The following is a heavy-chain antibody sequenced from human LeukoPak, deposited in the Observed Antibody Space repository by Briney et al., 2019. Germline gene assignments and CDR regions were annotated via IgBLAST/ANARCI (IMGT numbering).Heavy chain of an antibody. J-gene: IGHJ6*03. CDR3: AKHSSIAVAGTLYYYYMDV. V-gene: IGHV3-23*01. Sequence: PGGSLRLSCAASGFTFSSYAMSWVRQAPGKGLEWVSAISGSGGSTYYADSVKGRFTISRDNSKNTLYLQMNSLRAEDTAVYYCAKHSSIAVAGTLYYYYMDVWGKGTTVTVSS. D-gene: IGHD6-19*01. CDR1: GFTFSSYA. CDR2: ISGSGGST.